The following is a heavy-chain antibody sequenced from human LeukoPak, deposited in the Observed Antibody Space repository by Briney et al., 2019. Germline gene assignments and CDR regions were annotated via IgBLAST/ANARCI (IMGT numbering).Heavy chain of an antibody. D-gene: IGHD6-19*01. CDR2: IWYDGSNK. CDR3: TRDIRGSSGGWSLPSGYFQH. J-gene: IGHJ1*01. V-gene: IGHV3-33*01. Sequence: GGSLRLSCAASGFTFSSYGMHWVRQAPGKGLEWVAVIWYDGSNKYNADSVTGRFTISSNNSKTTLYLQLNSLRAENTAVYYCTRDIRGSSGGWSLPSGYFQHWGQGTLVTVSS. CDR1: GFTFSSYG.